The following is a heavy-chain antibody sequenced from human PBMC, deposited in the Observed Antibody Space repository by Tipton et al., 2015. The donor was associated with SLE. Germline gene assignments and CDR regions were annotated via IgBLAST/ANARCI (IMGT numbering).Heavy chain of an antibody. Sequence: TLSLTCTVSGGSISSYYWSWIRQPPGKGLEWIGYIYYSGSANYNPSLSSRVTMSLDTSKNQFSLDLNSVTAADTAVYYCVRELDTFEVWGPGTLVTVSS. J-gene: IGHJ3*01. CDR3: VRELDTFEV. CDR1: GGSISSYY. V-gene: IGHV4-59*12. CDR2: IYYSGSA.